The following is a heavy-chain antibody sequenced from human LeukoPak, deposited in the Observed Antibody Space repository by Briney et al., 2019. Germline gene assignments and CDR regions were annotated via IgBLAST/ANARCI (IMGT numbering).Heavy chain of an antibody. D-gene: IGHD4-17*01. CDR3: ASGDAVTTGYYFDY. Sequence: ASVKVSCKASGYTFTGYYMHWVRQAPGQGLEWMGWINPNSGGTNYAQKFQGRVTMTRDTSISTAYMELSSLRSEDTAVYYCASGDAVTTGYYFDYWGQGTLVTVSS. CDR1: GYTFTGYY. J-gene: IGHJ4*02. V-gene: IGHV1-2*02. CDR2: INPNSGGT.